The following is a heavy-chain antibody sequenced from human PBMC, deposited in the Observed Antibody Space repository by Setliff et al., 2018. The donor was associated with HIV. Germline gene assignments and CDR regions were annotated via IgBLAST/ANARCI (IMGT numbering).Heavy chain of an antibody. J-gene: IGHJ5*02. CDR3: ARRGRFMGWFDP. CDR2: ISSSGTT. V-gene: IGHV4-4*09. Sequence: SETLSLTCTVSGGSFSNFFWNWSRQPPGKGLEWNGYISSSGTTNYNHSLKSRVNISIDPSKNHFTLRLSSVTVADTAVYYCARRGRFMGWFDPWGQGRLVTVSS. D-gene: IGHD3-3*01. CDR1: GGSFSNFF.